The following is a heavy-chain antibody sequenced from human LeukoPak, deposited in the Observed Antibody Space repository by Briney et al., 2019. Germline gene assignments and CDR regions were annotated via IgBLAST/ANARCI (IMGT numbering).Heavy chain of an antibody. CDR1: GYTFTGYY. CDR2: IIPIFGTA. D-gene: IGHD3-22*01. V-gene: IGHV1-69*13. CDR3: ARGFDYYDSSGYPRPNAFDI. J-gene: IGHJ3*02. Sequence: SVKVSCKASGYTFTGYYIHWVRQAPGQGLEWMGGIIPIFGTANYAQKFQGRVTITADESTSTAYMELSSLRSEDTAVYYCARGFDYYDSSGYPRPNAFDIWGQGTMVTVSS.